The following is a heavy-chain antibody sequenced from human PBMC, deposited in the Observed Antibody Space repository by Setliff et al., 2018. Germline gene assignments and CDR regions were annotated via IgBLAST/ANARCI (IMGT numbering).Heavy chain of an antibody. J-gene: IGHJ3*01. V-gene: IGHV4-61*02. D-gene: IGHD7-27*01. CDR2: IYTDGST. CDR1: GDSISRAKYY. CDR3: ARQPPLNWAIPFDL. Sequence: SETLSLTCTVSGDSISRAKYYWSWIRQSAGKGLECIGRIYTDGSTKYNPSLNSRVTLLIDTAKNQISLRLSSMTAADTAVYYCARQPPLNWAIPFDLWGQGKRVTVSS.